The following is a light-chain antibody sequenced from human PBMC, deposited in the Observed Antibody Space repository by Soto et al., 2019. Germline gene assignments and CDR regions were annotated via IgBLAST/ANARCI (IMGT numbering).Light chain of an antibody. V-gene: IGKV3-20*01. J-gene: IGKJ3*01. CDR1: KSFSSSY. Sequence: EIVLTQSPGTLSLSPGERATLSCRASKSFSSSYLAGYQQKPGQAPRLLIYGASSRATGIPDRFSGSGAGTDFTLTISSLEPEDFAVYYCQHYGSALFTFGPGTKVDVK. CDR3: QHYGSALFT. CDR2: GAS.